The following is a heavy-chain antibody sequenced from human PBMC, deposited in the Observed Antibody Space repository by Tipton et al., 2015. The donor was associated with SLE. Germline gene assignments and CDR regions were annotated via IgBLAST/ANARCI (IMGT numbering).Heavy chain of an antibody. D-gene: IGHD2-21*02. V-gene: IGHV4-39*01. J-gene: IGHJ4*02. CDR2: IYYSGST. CDR3: ARYGPGVTHFDY. CDR1: GGSLSSSSYY. Sequence: TLSLTCTVSGGSLSSSSYYWGWIRQPPGKGLEWIGSIYYSGSTYYNPSLKSRVTISVDTSKNQFSLKLSSVTAADTAVYDCARYGPGVTHFDYWGQGTLVTVSA.